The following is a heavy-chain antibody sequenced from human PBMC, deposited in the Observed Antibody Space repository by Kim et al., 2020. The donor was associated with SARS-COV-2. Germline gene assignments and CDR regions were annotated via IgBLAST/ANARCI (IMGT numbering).Heavy chain of an antibody. Sequence: VGSLRLSCAASGFTFSSYGMHWVRQAPGKGLEWVAVIWYDGSNKYYADSVKGRFTISRDNSKNTLYLQMNSLRAEDTAVYYCARDLGITFGGVIVSPYYFDYWGQGTLVTVSS. J-gene: IGHJ4*02. V-gene: IGHV3-33*01. CDR1: GFTFSSYG. CDR2: IWYDGSNK. CDR3: ARDLGITFGGVIVSPYYFDY. D-gene: IGHD3-16*02.